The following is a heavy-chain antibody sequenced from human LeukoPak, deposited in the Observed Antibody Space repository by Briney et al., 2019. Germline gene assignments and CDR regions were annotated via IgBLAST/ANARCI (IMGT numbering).Heavy chain of an antibody. CDR3: ARDPSDYDFWSGYYGYMDV. Sequence: GGSLRLSCAASGFTFSSYAMHWVRQAPGKGLEYVSAISSNGGSTYYANSVKGRFTISRDNSKNTLYLQMGSLRAEDMAVYYCARDPSDYDFWSGYYGYMDVWGKGTTVTVSS. D-gene: IGHD3-3*01. J-gene: IGHJ6*03. CDR2: ISSNGGST. CDR1: GFTFSSYA. V-gene: IGHV3-64*01.